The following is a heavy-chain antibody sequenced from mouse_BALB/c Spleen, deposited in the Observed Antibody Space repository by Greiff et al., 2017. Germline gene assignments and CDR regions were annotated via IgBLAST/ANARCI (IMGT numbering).Heavy chain of an antibody. Sequence: QVQLQQSGAELVRPGVSVKISCKGSGYTFTDYAMHWVKQSHAKSLEWIGVISTYYGDASYNQKFKGKATMTVDKSSSTAYMELARLTSEDSAIYYCAIYDGYYAWFAYWGQGTLVTVSA. CDR3: AIYDGYYAWFAY. CDR2: ISTYYGDA. CDR1: GYTFTDYA. V-gene: IGHV1S137*01. D-gene: IGHD2-3*01. J-gene: IGHJ3*01.